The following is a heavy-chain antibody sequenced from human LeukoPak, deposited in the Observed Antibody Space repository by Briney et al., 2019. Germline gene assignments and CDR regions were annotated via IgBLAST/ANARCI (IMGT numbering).Heavy chain of an antibody. CDR3: AKDLAYDSTDYHVVFDC. J-gene: IGHJ4*02. CDR1: GFTFSSYA. V-gene: IGHV3-23*01. CDR2: ISGSGDRT. D-gene: IGHD3-22*01. Sequence: GGSLRLSCAASGFTFSSYAMSWVRQAPGKGLEWVSAISGSGDRTYHGDSVKGRFTTSRDNSKNTLYLQMNSLRAEDTAIYYCAKDLAYDSTDYHVVFDCWGQGTLVTVSS.